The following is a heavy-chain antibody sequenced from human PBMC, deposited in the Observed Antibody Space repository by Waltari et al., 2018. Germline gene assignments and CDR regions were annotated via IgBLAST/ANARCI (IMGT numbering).Heavy chain of an antibody. V-gene: IGHV3-66*02. CDR3: AREGAARAPDY. D-gene: IGHD6-6*01. J-gene: IGHJ4*02. CDR1: GFPVSSNY. Sequence: EVQLVESGGGLVQPGGSLRLSCAASGFPVSSNYMSWVRQAPGKGLEWVSVIYSGGSTYDADSVKGRFTISRDNSKNTRYRQMNSRRAEDTAVYYCAREGAARAPDYGGQGTLVTVSS. CDR2: IYSGGST.